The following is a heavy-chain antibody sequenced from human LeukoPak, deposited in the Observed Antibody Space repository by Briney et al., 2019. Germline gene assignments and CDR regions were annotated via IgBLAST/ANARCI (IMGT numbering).Heavy chain of an antibody. CDR3: ARLSVGAADY. J-gene: IGHJ4*02. Sequence: SETLSLTCGVSGGSISSSNWWSWVRQPPGKGLEWIGSIYHTGSTYYNPSLKSRVTISVDTSKSQFSLKLSSVTAADTAMYYCARLSVGAADYWGQGTLVTVSS. V-gene: IGHV4-4*02. CDR2: IYHTGST. D-gene: IGHD1-26*01. CDR1: GGSISSSNW.